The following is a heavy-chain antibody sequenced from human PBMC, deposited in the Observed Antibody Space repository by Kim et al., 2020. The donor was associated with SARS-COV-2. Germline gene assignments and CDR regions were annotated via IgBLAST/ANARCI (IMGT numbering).Heavy chain of an antibody. D-gene: IGHD3-9*01. CDR2: IYYSGST. V-gene: IGHV4-59*08. Sequence: SETLSLTCTVSGGSISSYYWSWIRQPPGKGLEWIGYIYYSGSTNYNPSLKSRVTISVDTSKNQFSLKLSSVTAADTAVYYCARQGNYDILTGYQRYYYYGMDVWGQGTTVTVSS. J-gene: IGHJ6*02. CDR3: ARQGNYDILTGYQRYYYYGMDV. CDR1: GGSISSYY.